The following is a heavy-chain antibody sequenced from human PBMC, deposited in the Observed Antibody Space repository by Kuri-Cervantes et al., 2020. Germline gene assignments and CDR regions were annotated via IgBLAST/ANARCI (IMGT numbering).Heavy chain of an antibody. CDR3: ARFIAAAGNPGEN. V-gene: IGHV3-53*01. CDR1: GFTVSSNY. D-gene: IGHD6-13*01. Sequence: GESLKISCAASGFTVSSNYMSWVRQAPGKGLEWVSVIYSGGSTYYADSVKGRFTISRDNSENTLYLQMNSLRAEDTAVYYCARFIAAAGNPGENWGQGTLVTVSS. CDR2: IYSGGST. J-gene: IGHJ4*02.